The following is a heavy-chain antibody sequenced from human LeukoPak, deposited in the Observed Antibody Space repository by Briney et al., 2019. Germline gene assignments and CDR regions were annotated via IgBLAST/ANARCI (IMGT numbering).Heavy chain of an antibody. V-gene: IGHV4-59*08. Sequence: SETLSLTCTVSGGSISSYYWSWIRQPPGKGLEWIGSIYHSGSTYYNPSLKSRVTISVDTSKNQFSLKLRSVTAADTAVYYCARGKSRGGHIDYWGQGALVTVSS. CDR1: GGSISSYY. J-gene: IGHJ4*02. CDR3: ARGKSRGGHIDY. D-gene: IGHD3-16*01. CDR2: IYHSGST.